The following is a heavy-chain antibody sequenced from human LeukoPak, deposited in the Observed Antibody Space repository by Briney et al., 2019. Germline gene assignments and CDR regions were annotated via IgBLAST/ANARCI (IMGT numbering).Heavy chain of an antibody. CDR1: GFTFSSYA. D-gene: IGHD2-2*01. V-gene: IGHV3-23*01. J-gene: IGHJ3*02. Sequence: PGGSLRLSCAASGFTFSSYAMSWVRQAPGKGLEWVSAISGRGGSTYYADSVKGRFTISRDNSKNTLYLQMNSLRAEDTAVYYCAATVVPAAVGDAFDIWGQGTMVTVPS. CDR2: ISGRGGST. CDR3: AATVVPAAVGDAFDI.